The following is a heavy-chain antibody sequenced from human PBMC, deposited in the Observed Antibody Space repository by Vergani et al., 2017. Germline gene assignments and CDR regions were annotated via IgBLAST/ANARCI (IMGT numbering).Heavy chain of an antibody. CDR1: GFTFSSYS. CDR2: ISSSSSYI. J-gene: IGHJ4*02. CDR3: ARLGKEYYDILTGYPY. V-gene: IGHV3-21*01. Sequence: EVQLVESGGGLVKPGGSLRLSCAASGFTFSSYSMNWVRQAPGKGLEWFSSISSSSSYIYYADSVKGRFTISRDNAKNSLYLQMNSLRAEDTAVYYCARLGKEYYDILTGYPYWGQGTLVTVSS. D-gene: IGHD3-9*01.